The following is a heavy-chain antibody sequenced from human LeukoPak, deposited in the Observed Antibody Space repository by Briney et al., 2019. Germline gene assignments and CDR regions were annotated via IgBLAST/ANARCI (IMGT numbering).Heavy chain of an antibody. J-gene: IGHJ4*02. V-gene: IGHV3-30*03. CDR3: ARARRDGSKVYYFDY. CDR2: ISYDGSNK. Sequence: GGSLRLSCAASGFTFSSYGMHWVRQAPGKGLEWVAVISYDGSNKYYADSVKGRFTISRDNSKNTLYLQMNSLRAEDTAVYYCARARRDGSKVYYFDYWGQGTLVTVSS. CDR1: GFTFSSYG. D-gene: IGHD5-24*01.